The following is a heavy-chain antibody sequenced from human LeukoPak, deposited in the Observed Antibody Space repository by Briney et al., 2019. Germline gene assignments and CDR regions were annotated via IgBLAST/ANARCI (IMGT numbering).Heavy chain of an antibody. Sequence: PSETLSLTCTVSGGSISSGGYYWSWIRQHPGKGLEWIGYIYYSGSTYYNPSLKSRVTISVDTSKSQFSLKLSSVTAADTAVYYCARGTGPQWELLPNYWGQGTLVTVSS. J-gene: IGHJ4*02. CDR3: ARGTGPQWELLPNY. D-gene: IGHD1-26*01. CDR1: GGSISSGGYY. V-gene: IGHV4-31*03. CDR2: IYYSGST.